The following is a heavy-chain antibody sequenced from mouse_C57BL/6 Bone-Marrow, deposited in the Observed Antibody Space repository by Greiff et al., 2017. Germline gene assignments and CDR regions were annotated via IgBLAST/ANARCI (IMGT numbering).Heavy chain of an antibody. J-gene: IGHJ4*01. Sequence: VKLQQSDAELVKPGASVKISCKVSGYTFTDHTIHWMKQRPEQGLEWIGYIYPRDGSTKYNETFKGKATLTADKSSSTSYMQLNSLTSEDSAVYFCARGWLLRLFYAMDYWGQGTSVTVSS. CDR3: ARGWLLRLFYAMDY. V-gene: IGHV1-78*01. CDR1: GYTFTDHT. D-gene: IGHD2-3*01. CDR2: IYPRDGST.